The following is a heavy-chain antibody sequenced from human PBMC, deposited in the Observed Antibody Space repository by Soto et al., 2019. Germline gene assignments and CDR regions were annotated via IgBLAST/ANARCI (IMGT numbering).Heavy chain of an antibody. D-gene: IGHD2-21*01. CDR3: ASIADY. J-gene: IGHJ4*02. CDR1: GFSLTAFG. CDR2: LTHDGGSA. V-gene: IGHV3-30*05. Sequence: QVQLVQSGGGVVQPGRTLRLSCAAAGFSLTAFGMQWVRQPPGKGLQWVARLTHDGGSAFYADSVKGRFTVSRDTSKNTLYMKMKRLRPKDTAIYHCASIADYWGQGTLVTVSS.